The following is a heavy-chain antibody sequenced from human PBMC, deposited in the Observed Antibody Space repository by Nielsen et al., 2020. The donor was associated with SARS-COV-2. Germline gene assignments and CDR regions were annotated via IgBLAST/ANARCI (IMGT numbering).Heavy chain of an antibody. CDR3: ARAPNVDILTGDYADGFDV. D-gene: IGHD3-9*01. Sequence: GSLRLSCAVYGGSFSGYCWSWVRQTPGKGLEWIGEIDHSGTTNLNPALNGRVTVSVNPSKNQFSLKMTSLTAADTAIYYCARAPNVDILTGDYADGFDVWGQGTGVTVSS. CDR2: IDHSGTT. V-gene: IGHV4-34*01. CDR1: GGSFSGYC. J-gene: IGHJ3*01.